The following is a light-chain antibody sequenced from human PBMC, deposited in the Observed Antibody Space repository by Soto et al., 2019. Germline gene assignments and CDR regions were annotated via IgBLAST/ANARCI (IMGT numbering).Light chain of an antibody. CDR3: SSYSSNNTLV. CDR2: EVT. CDR1: SSDIGGYNY. J-gene: IGLJ1*01. V-gene: IGLV2-14*01. Sequence: QSALTQPASVSGSPGQSITISCTGTSSDIGGYNYVSWFQQHPGKAPKLMIYEVTNRPSGVSNRFSGSKSGNTASLSISGLQAEDETDYYCSSYSSNNTLVFGTGTELTVL.